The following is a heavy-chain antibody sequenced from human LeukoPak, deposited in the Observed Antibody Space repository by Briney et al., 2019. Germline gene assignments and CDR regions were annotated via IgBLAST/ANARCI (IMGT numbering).Heavy chain of an antibody. CDR2: IYHSGST. V-gene: IGHV4-4*02. CDR3: ARVRGGDGYNEYYFDY. CDR1: GGSISSSNW. D-gene: IGHD5-24*01. J-gene: IGHJ4*02. Sequence: SETLSLTCAVSGGSISSSNWWSWVRQPPGKGLEWIGEIYHSGSTNYNPSLKSRVTISVDKSENQFSLKLSSVTAADTAVYYCARVRGGDGYNEYYFDYWGQGTLVTVSS.